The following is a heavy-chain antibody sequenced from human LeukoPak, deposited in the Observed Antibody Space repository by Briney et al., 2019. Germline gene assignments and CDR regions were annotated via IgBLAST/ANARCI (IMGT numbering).Heavy chain of an antibody. J-gene: IGHJ4*02. Sequence: ASVKVSCKASRYTFTSYDISWVPQAPPQGLECMGWISTYSDKTNYVQRLQGRVTMTTDTSTSTAYMELRSVTSDDTAVYYCARDHCSGGNCNAYYDFWGQGALVTVSS. D-gene: IGHD2-15*01. CDR1: RYTFTSYD. CDR2: ISTYSDKT. CDR3: ARDHCSGGNCNAYYDF. V-gene: IGHV1-18*01.